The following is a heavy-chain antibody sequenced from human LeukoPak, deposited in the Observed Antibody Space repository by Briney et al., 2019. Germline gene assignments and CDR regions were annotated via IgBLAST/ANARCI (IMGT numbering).Heavy chain of an antibody. CDR2: IYYSGST. CDR1: GGSISSSSYY. D-gene: IGHD3-3*01. Sequence: PSETLSLTCTVSGGSISSSSYYWGWIRQPPGKGLEWIGSIYYSGSTYYNPSLKSRVTISVDTSKNQFSLKLSSVTAADTAVYYCASLPHLRFLARYDYWGQGTLVTVSS. V-gene: IGHV4-39*01. J-gene: IGHJ4*02. CDR3: ASLPHLRFLARYDY.